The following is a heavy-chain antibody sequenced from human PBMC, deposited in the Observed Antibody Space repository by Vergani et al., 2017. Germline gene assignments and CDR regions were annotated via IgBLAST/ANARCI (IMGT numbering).Heavy chain of an antibody. CDR3: VKGAGSPNFYYYYMDV. Sequence: QVQLVESGGGVVQPGTSLRLSCAASGFIFKNHGMQWVRQAPGKGLEWVALIWDDGSKKNYGDSMKGRFTISRDNSKDTLYLQMNSLKTEDTALYYFVKGAGSPNFYYYYMDVWGKGTAVTVSS. J-gene: IGHJ6*03. D-gene: IGHD6-6*01. V-gene: IGHV3-33*06. CDR2: IWDDGSKK. CDR1: GFIFKNHG.